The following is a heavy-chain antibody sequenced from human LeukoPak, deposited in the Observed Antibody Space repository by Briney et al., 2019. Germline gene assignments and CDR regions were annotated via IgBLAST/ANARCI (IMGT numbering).Heavy chain of an antibody. CDR2: IGSISSPI. CDR3: ARGSDGGWYGMFDY. V-gene: IGHV3-48*04. J-gene: IGHJ4*02. Sequence: GGSLRLSCAASGFTFSSYSMKWVRQAPGKGLEWVSYIGSISSPIYYADSVKGRFTISRDNAKNSLYLQMNSLRAEDTAVYYCARGSDGGWYGMFDYWGQGTLVTVSS. D-gene: IGHD6-19*01. CDR1: GFTFSSYS.